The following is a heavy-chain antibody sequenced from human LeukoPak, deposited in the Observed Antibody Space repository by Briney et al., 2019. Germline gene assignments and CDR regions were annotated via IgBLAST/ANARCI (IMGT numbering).Heavy chain of an antibody. CDR1: GGSSSSGGYS. CDR2: IYHSGST. J-gene: IGHJ4*02. V-gene: IGHV4-30-2*01. CDR3: AGLVGHYSSGLYYYYFDD. D-gene: IGHD3-22*01. Sequence: SETLSLNCAVSGGSSSSGGYSWSWIRQPPGKGLEWIGYIYHSGSTYYNPSLKSRVTISVDKSTNQFFLNLSSGTAADTAVYYCAGLVGHYSSGLYYYYFDDWGQGTLVTVSS.